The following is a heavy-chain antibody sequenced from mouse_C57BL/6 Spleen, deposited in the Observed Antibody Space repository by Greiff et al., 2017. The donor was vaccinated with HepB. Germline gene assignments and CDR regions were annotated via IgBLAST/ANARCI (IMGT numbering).Heavy chain of an antibody. CDR2: IHPNSGST. Sequence: QVQLQQPGAELVKPGASVKLSCKASGYTFTSYWMHWVKQRPGQGLEWIGMIHPNSGSTNYNEKFKSKATLTVEKSSSTAYMQLSSLTSEDSAVYYCARFYDYDEKAFAYWGQGTLVTVSA. V-gene: IGHV1-64*01. J-gene: IGHJ3*01. D-gene: IGHD2-4*01. CDR3: ARFYDYDEKAFAY. CDR1: GYTFTSYW.